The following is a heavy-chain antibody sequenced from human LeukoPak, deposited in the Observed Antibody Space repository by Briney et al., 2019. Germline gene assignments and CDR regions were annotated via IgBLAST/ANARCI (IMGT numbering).Heavy chain of an antibody. CDR3: AKDLLGASPSY. CDR2: IRYDGRNK. V-gene: IGHV3-30*02. J-gene: IGHJ4*02. Sequence: GGSLRLSCAASGFTFSSYGMHWVRQAPGKGLEWVAFIRYDGRNKYYADSVKGRFTISRDNSKNTLYLQMNSLRAEDTAVYYCAKDLLGASPSYWGQGTLVTVSS. D-gene: IGHD1-26*01. CDR1: GFTFSSYG.